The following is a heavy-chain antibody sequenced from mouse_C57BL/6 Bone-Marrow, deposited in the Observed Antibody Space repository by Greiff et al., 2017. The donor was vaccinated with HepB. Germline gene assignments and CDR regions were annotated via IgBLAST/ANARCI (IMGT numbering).Heavy chain of an antibody. V-gene: IGHV1-59*01. J-gene: IGHJ4*01. D-gene: IGHD1-1*01. CDR1: GYTFTSYW. CDR2: IDPSDSYT. CDR3: ARSPSYYYGNAMDY. Sequence: VQLQQPGAELVRPGTSVKLSCKASGYTFTSYWMHWVKQRPGQGLEWIGVIDPSDSYTNYNQKFKGKATLTVDTSSSTAYMQLSSLTSEDSAVYYCARSPSYYYGNAMDYWGQGTSVTVSS.